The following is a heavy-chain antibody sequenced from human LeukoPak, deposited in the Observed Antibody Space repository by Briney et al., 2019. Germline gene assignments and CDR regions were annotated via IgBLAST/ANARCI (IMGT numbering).Heavy chain of an antibody. D-gene: IGHD3-22*01. Sequence: SQTLSLTCAISGDSVSSNSAAWSWIRQSPSRGLEWLGRTYYRSKWYNDYAVSVRGRITINPDTSKNQFSLHLNSVTPEDTAVYYCARGSHDSTWYWGQGTLVTVPT. CDR2: TYYRSKWYN. CDR1: GDSVSSNSAA. J-gene: IGHJ4*02. CDR3: ARGSHDSTWY. V-gene: IGHV6-1*01.